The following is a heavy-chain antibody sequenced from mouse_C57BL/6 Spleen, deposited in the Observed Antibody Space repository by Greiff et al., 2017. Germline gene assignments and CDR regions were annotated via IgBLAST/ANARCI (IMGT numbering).Heavy chain of an antibody. V-gene: IGHV14-3*01. CDR3: ARHYGYVLDY. Sequence: VQLQQSVAELVRPGASVKLSCTASGFNIKSTYMHWVKQRPEQGLEWIGRIDPANGNTQYAPKFQGKATVTADTSSNTAYLQLSSLTSEDTAIYYGARHYGYVLDYWGQGTTLTVSS. CDR1: GFNIKSTY. D-gene: IGHD2-2*01. J-gene: IGHJ2*01. CDR2: IDPANGNT.